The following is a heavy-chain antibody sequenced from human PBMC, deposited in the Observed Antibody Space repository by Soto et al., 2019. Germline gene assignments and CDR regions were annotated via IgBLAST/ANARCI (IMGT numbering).Heavy chain of an antibody. CDR3: VRYCSSTLCNGVATRTFDY. Sequence: GGSLSLSCAASRFTFSTYEMHWVRQARGKCLEWVSCISSSGSSVYYADSVKGRFTISRDNSRNSLYLQMNSLRDEDTALYYCVRYCSSTLCNGVATRTFDYWGQGALVTVSS. CDR2: ISSSGSSV. V-gene: IGHV3-48*03. D-gene: IGHD5-12*01. J-gene: IGHJ4*02. CDR1: RFTFSTYE.